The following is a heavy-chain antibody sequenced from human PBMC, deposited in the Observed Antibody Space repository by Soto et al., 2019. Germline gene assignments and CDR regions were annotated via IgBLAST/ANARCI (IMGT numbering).Heavy chain of an antibody. Sequence: QVQLVQSGAEVKKPGSSVKVSCKASGGTFSSYAITWVRQAPGQGLEWMGGIIPIFGTANYAQKFQGRVPITADXSXSXXYMELSSLRSEDTAVYYCARDRGPSSGYYPYWFDPWGQGTLVTVSS. D-gene: IGHD3-22*01. V-gene: IGHV1-69*12. CDR3: ARDRGPSSGYYPYWFDP. CDR2: IIPIFGTA. J-gene: IGHJ5*02. CDR1: GGTFSSYA.